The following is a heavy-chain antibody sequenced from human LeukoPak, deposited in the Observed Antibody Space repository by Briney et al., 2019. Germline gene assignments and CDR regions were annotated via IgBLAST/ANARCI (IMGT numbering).Heavy chain of an antibody. V-gene: IGHV3-23*01. CDR2: ITSRGEST. CDR3: ARDRPNYYGSDGHYYRRDGDY. Sequence: GGSLRLSCAASGFTFSIYAMSWVRQAPGKGLEWVSSITSRGESTLYVDSVKGRFTITRDNSENTLYLQMHSLRAEDTAVYYCARDRPNYYGSDGHYYRRDGDYWGRGTLVSVSS. J-gene: IGHJ4*02. D-gene: IGHD3-22*01. CDR1: GFTFSIYA.